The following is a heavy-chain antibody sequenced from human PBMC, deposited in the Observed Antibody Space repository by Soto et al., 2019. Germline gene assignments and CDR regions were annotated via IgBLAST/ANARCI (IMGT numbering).Heavy chain of an antibody. J-gene: IGHJ4*02. CDR3: AREYGDLVRGVIITLCRNCFDY. V-gene: IGHV3-30-3*01. CDR2: ISYDGSNK. D-gene: IGHD3-10*01. CDR1: GFTFSSYA. Sequence: HPGGSLRLSCAAPGFTFSSYAMHWVRQAPGKGLEWVAVISYDGSNKYYADSVKGRFTISRDNSKNTLYLQMNSLRAEDTAVYYSAREYGDLVRGVIITLCRNCFDYWGQGALVTVSS.